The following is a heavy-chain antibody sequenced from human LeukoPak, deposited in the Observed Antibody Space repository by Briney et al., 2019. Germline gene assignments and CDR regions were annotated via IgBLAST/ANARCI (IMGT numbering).Heavy chain of an antibody. J-gene: IGHJ4*02. CDR3: ARVDWVRGVISDY. D-gene: IGHD3-10*01. CDR1: GYTFTDYY. CDR2: INPNSGGT. V-gene: IGHV1-2*06. Sequence: ASVKVSCKASGYTFTDYYMHWVRQAPGQGLEWMGRINPNSGGTNYAQKFQGRGTMTRDTSISTAYMELSRLRSDDTAVYYCARVDWVRGVISDYWGQGTLVTVSS.